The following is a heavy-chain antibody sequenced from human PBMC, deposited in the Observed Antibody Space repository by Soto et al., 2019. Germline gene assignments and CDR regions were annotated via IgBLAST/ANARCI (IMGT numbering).Heavy chain of an antibody. CDR3: VRTSLVVAAATPEDY. Sequence: EVQLVESGGGLVQPGGSLRLSCAASGFTFSSYWMHWVRQAPGKGLVWVSRINSDGSSTSYADSVKGRFTISSDNAKNTLYLQMNSLRAEDTAVYYCVRTSLVVAAATPEDYWGQGTLVTVSS. J-gene: IGHJ4*02. CDR1: GFTFSSYW. CDR2: INSDGSST. V-gene: IGHV3-74*01. D-gene: IGHD2-15*01.